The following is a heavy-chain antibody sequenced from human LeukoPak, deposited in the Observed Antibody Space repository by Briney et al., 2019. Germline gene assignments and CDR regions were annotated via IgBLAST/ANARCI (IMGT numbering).Heavy chain of an antibody. V-gene: IGHV4-61*02. Sequence: PSQTLSLTCTVSGGSINRGTHYWSWVRQPAGKGLEWIGRVYATGNTNYNPSLWSRLSISIDTSRNQFSLRLSSVTAADTAVYYCARVYGITMIVVFISDAFDIWGQGTMVTVSS. CDR2: VYATGNT. CDR3: ARVYGITMIVVFISDAFDI. J-gene: IGHJ3*02. CDR1: GGSINRGTHY. D-gene: IGHD3-22*01.